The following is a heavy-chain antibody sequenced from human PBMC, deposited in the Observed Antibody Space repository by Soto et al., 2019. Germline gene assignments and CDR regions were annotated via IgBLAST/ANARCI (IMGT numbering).Heavy chain of an antibody. D-gene: IGHD3-22*01. J-gene: IGHJ4*02. V-gene: IGHV3-23*01. CDR3: AILERGIGYYFVY. CDR2: ISGSGGST. CDR1: GFTFSSYA. Sequence: GGSLRLSCAASGFTFSSYAMSWVRQAPGKGLEWVSAISGSGGSTYYADSVKGRFTISRDNSKNTLYLQMNSLRAEDTAVYYCAILERGIGYYFVYWGQGTLVTVSS.